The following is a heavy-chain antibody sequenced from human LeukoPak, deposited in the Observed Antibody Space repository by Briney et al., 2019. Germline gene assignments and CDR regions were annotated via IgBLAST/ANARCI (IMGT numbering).Heavy chain of an antibody. J-gene: IGHJ3*02. CDR2: IKQDGSEK. CDR3: AKTTYYYDSSGYYNDAFDI. Sequence: PGGSLRLSCAASGFTFSSYWMSWVRQAPGKGLEWVANIKQDGSEKYYVDSVKGRFTISRDNAKSSLYLQMNSLRAEDTAVYYCAKTTYYYDSSGYYNDAFDIWGQGTMVTVSP. V-gene: IGHV3-7*01. CDR1: GFTFSSYW. D-gene: IGHD3-22*01.